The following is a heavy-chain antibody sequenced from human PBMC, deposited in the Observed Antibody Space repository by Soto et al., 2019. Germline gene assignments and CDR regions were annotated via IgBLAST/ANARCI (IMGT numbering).Heavy chain of an antibody. Sequence: ASVKFSCKASGGTFSSYAISWVGQAPGQGLEWMGGIIPIFGTANYAQKFQGRVTITADESTSTAYMELSSLRSEDTAVYYCARATTIFGVAAYGMDVWGQGTTVTVSS. J-gene: IGHJ6*02. V-gene: IGHV1-69*13. D-gene: IGHD3-3*01. CDR1: GGTFSSYA. CDR3: ARATTIFGVAAYGMDV. CDR2: IIPIFGTA.